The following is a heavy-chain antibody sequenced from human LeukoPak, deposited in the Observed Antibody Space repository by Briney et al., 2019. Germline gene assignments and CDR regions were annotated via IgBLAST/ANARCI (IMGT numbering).Heavy chain of an antibody. CDR3: VGWGLSETYVISDY. CDR1: GGSISSYY. V-gene: IGHV4-34*01. CDR2: INHSGST. Sequence: KASETLSLTCTVSGGSISSYYWSWIRQPPGKGLEWIGEINHSGSTNYNPSLKSRVTISVDTSKDQFSLKLSSVTAADTAVYYCVGWGLSETYVISDYWGQGTLVTVSS. D-gene: IGHD3-10*01. J-gene: IGHJ4*02.